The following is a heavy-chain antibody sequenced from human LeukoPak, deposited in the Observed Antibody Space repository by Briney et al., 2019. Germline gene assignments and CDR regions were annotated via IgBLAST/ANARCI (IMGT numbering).Heavy chain of an antibody. CDR1: GFTFSSYS. J-gene: IGHJ2*01. Sequence: GGSLRLSCAASGFTFSSYSMNWVRQAPGKGLEWVSSISSSSSYIYYADSVKGRFTISRDNAKNSLYLQMNSLRAEDTAVYYCARALSSGWPPSFDLWGRGTLVTVSS. CDR2: ISSSSSYI. D-gene: IGHD6-19*01. CDR3: ARALSSGWPPSFDL. V-gene: IGHV3-21*01.